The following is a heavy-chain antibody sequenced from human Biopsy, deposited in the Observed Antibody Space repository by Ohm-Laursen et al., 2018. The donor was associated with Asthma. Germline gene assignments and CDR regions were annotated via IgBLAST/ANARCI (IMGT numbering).Heavy chain of an antibody. CDR3: ARAVDYSHYYGIDV. Sequence: GPSVSASCNASGYTFNSAGITWVRQAPRQGLEWMGWISVYNGNTKVAQKLQDRVTMITDTSTSTAYMELRSLRSDDTAVYFCARAVDYSHYYGIDVWGQGTTVTVS. D-gene: IGHD3-10*01. CDR2: ISVYNGNT. CDR1: GYTFNSAG. J-gene: IGHJ6*02. V-gene: IGHV1-18*01.